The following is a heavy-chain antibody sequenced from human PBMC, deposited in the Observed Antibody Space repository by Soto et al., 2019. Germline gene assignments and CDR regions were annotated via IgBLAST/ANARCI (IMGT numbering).Heavy chain of an antibody. Sequence: EVQLVESGGGLVQPGGSLRVSCAASGFTFDDYAMRWVRQAPGKGLEWVSGISWNSGSIGYADSVQGRFTISGDNAKKSGYLQLNSLSGEDTDLDYCGKETSDKSGYSGWFYRWGHGTLVTVAS. CDR2: ISWNSGSI. D-gene: IGHD3-3*01. CDR1: GFTFDDYA. V-gene: IGHV3-9*01. CDR3: GKETSDKSGYSGWFYR. J-gene: IGHJ5*02.